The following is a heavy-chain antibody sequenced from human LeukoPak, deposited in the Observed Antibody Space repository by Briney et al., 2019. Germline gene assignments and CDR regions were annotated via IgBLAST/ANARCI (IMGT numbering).Heavy chain of an antibody. CDR2: ISAYNGNT. CDR3: ARDQGIVVVPAATDY. CDR1: GYTLTELS. V-gene: IGHV1-18*01. D-gene: IGHD2-2*01. J-gene: IGHJ4*02. Sequence: ASVKVSCKVSGYTLTELSVHWVRQAPGKGLEWMGWISAYNGNTNYAQKLQGRVTMTTDTSTSTAYMELRSLRSDDTAVYYCARDQGIVVVPAATDYWGQGTLVTVSS.